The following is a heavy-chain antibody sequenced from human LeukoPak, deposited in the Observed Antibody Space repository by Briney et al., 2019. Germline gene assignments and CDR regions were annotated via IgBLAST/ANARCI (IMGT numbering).Heavy chain of an antibody. CDR2: ISGSGVST. CDR1: GFTFSTYG. CDR3: AKDRFARDDYTSGNYFSPLD. D-gene: IGHD3-10*01. J-gene: IGHJ4*02. V-gene: IGHV3-23*01. Sequence: PGGTLRLSCVGFGFTFSTYGMSWVRQTPGKGLAWVSAISGSGVSTYYVDSVKGRSTISRDNSKNTLVLQMNSLRAEDTAVYYCAKDRFARDDYTSGNYFSPLDWGQGTLVIVSS.